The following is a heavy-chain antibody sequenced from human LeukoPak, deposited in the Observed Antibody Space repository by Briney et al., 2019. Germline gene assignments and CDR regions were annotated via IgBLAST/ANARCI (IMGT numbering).Heavy chain of an antibody. CDR3: AREMEYCSSPSCSVYGAFDI. D-gene: IGHD2-2*01. CDR2: IYYSGST. Sequence: SETLSLTCAVYGVSFSGYYWSWIRQHPGKGLEWIGYIYYSGSTYYNPSLKSRVTISVDTSKNQFSLKLSSVTAADTAVYYCAREMEYCSSPSCSVYGAFDIWGEGTMVTVSS. V-gene: IGHV4-31*11. J-gene: IGHJ3*02. CDR1: GVSFSGYY.